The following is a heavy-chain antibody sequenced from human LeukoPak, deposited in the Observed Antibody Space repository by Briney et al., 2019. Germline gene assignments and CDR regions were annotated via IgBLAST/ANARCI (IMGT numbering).Heavy chain of an antibody. D-gene: IGHD6-13*01. Sequence: GGSLRLSCAASGFTFSNYAMNWVRQAPGKGLEWVSVISGSDGSTYYADSVKGRFTISRDNSKNTLYLQMNSLRAEDTAVYYCAKGGPYSSSPFDPWGQGTLVTVSS. V-gene: IGHV3-23*01. J-gene: IGHJ5*02. CDR3: AKGGPYSSSPFDP. CDR2: ISGSDGST. CDR1: GFTFSNYA.